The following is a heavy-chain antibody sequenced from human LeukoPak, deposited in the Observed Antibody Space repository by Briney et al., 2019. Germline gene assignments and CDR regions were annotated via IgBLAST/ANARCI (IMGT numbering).Heavy chain of an antibody. CDR2: INHSGST. CDR3: ARSARRLPYQLQGRWWFDP. CDR1: GGSFSGYY. D-gene: IGHD2-2*01. V-gene: IGHV4-34*01. Sequence: SETLSLTCAVYGGSFSGYYWSWIRPPPGKGLEWFGEINHSGSTNYNPSLKSRVTISVYTSKNQFSRKLSCVTAADTAVYYCARSARRLPYQLQGRWWFDPWGQGTLVTVSS. J-gene: IGHJ5*02.